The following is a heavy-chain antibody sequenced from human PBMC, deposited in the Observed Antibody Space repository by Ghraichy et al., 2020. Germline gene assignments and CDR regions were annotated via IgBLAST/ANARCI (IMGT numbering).Heavy chain of an antibody. J-gene: IGHJ6*02. CDR2: GHYRGST. Sequence: SETLSLTCTVSGGSISSVDYYWSWIRQPPGKGLEWIASGHYRGSTHYSPSLTSRITISVDTSKNQFSLKLRSVTAADAAVYYCARPLLQNTGGIQDVWGQGTTVTVSS. CDR3: ARPLLQNTGGIQDV. CDR1: GGSISSVDYY. V-gene: IGHV4-39*07. D-gene: IGHD2-15*01.